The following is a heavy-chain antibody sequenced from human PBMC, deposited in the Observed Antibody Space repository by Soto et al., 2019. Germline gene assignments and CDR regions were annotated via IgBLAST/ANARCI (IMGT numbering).Heavy chain of an antibody. J-gene: IGHJ3*02. D-gene: IGHD4-17*01. V-gene: IGHV4-31*03. Sequence: SETLSLTCTVSGGSISSGGYYWSWIRQHPGKGLEWIGYIYYSGSTYYNPSLKSRVTISVDTSKNQFSLKLSSVTAADTAVYYCARGHDYRPELGAFDIWGQGTMVTVSS. CDR2: IYYSGST. CDR3: ARGHDYRPELGAFDI. CDR1: GGSISSGGYY.